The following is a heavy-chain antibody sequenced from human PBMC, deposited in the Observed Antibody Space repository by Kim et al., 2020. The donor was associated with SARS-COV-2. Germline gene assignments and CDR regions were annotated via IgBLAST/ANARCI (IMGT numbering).Heavy chain of an antibody. D-gene: IGHD2-15*01. V-gene: IGHV6-1*01. CDR2: TYYRSKWYN. CDR1: GDSVSSNSAS. CDR3: ARGLGAKRAFDI. Sequence: SQTLSLTSAISGDSVSSNSASWNWIRQSPSRGLEWLGRTYYRSKWYNEYALSVSSRITINPDTSQNHFSLQLNSMTPEDTAVYFCARGLGAKRAFDIWGQGTVVT. J-gene: IGHJ3*02.